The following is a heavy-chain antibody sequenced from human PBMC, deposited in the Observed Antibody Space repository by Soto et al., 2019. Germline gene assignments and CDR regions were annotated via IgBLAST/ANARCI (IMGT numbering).Heavy chain of an antibody. Sequence: TLSLTCTVSGGSISSGDYYWSWIRQPPGKGLEWIGYIYYSGSTYYNPSLKSRVTISVDTSKNQFSLKLSSVTAADTAVYYYDSSGYFASNWFDPWGQGTLVTVSS. J-gene: IGHJ5*02. V-gene: IGHV4-30-4*01. CDR3: DSSGYFASNWFDP. CDR2: IYYSGST. D-gene: IGHD3-22*01. CDR1: GGSISSGDYY.